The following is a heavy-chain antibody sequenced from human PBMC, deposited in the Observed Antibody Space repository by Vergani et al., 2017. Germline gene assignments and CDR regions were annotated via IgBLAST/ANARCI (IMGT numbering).Heavy chain of an antibody. V-gene: IGHV1-69*04. CDR1: GGTFSSYA. J-gene: IGHJ6*04. Sequence: QVQLVQSGAEVKKPGSSVKVSCKASGGTFSSYAISWVRQAPGQGREWMGRIIPILGIANYSQKFQCRVTITADKSTSTAYMGLSSLRSEDTAVYYCARESYDSSGYYYYYYGMDVWGEGTTVTVSS. D-gene: IGHD3-22*01. CDR2: IIPILGIA. CDR3: ARESYDSSGYYYYYYGMDV.